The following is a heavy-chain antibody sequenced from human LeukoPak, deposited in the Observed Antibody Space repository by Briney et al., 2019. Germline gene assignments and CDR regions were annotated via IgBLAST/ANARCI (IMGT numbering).Heavy chain of an antibody. D-gene: IGHD1-1*01. Sequence: PSETLSLTCTVSGGSINRYYWNWIRQPPGKGLEWIGYIYYSGSTNYNPSLKSRVTISIDTSKKQFSLKLSSVTAADTAVYYCARHGNNWFVDYWGQGTLVTVSP. CDR3: ARHGNNWFVDY. V-gene: IGHV4-59*01. CDR2: IYYSGST. J-gene: IGHJ4*02. CDR1: GGSINRYY.